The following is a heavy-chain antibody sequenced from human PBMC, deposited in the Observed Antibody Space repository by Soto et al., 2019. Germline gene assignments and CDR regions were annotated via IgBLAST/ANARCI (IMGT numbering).Heavy chain of an antibody. D-gene: IGHD2-2*01. CDR1: GGSISSGGYC. CDR3: ARVPYCSSTSCYVGNWFDP. CDR2: IYYSGST. Sequence: SETLSLTWTVSGGSISSGGYCWSWIRQHPGKGLEWIGYIYYSGSTYYNPSLKSRVTISVDTSKNQFSLKLSSVTAADTAVYYCARVPYCSSTSCYVGNWFDPWGQGTLVTVSS. V-gene: IGHV4-31*02. J-gene: IGHJ5*02.